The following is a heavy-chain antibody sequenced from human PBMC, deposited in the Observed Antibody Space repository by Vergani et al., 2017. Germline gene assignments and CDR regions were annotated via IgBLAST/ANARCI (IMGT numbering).Heavy chain of an antibody. J-gene: IGHJ4*02. CDR1: GYSISSGYY. D-gene: IGHD3-10*01. CDR2: IYHSGST. Sequence: QVQLQESGPGLVKPSETLSLTCAVSGYSISSGYYWGWIRQPPGKGLEWIGSIYHSGSTYYNPSLKSRVTISVDTSKNQFSLKLSSVTAADTAVYYCAREGITMVFSAGGPFDYWGQGTLVTVSS. CDR3: AREGITMVFSAGGPFDY. V-gene: IGHV4-38-2*02.